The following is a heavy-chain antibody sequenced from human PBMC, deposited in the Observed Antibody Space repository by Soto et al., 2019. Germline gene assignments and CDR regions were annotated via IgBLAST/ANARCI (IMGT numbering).Heavy chain of an antibody. CDR3: ARDRVRGVITDEFDI. CDR1: GYTFTSYT. Sequence: ASVKVSCKASGYTFTSYTLHWVRQAPGQRLEWMGWISAYNGNTNYAQKLQGRVTMTTDTSTSTAYMELRSLRSDDTAVYYCARDRVRGVITDEFDIWGQGTMVTVSS. CDR2: ISAYNGNT. J-gene: IGHJ3*02. D-gene: IGHD3-10*01. V-gene: IGHV1-18*01.